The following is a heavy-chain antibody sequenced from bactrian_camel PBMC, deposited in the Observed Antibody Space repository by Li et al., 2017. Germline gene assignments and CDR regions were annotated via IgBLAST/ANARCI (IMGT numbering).Heavy chain of an antibody. CDR1: GFTEENYC. Sequence: SGFTEENYCVSWFRQTPGKAREGVASISIINSYTYDADSVKGRFTISHDAAKNTVYLQMNSLKPEDTAMYYCAAADGFGCSWYAGPHDYYAMHFVGNGTQVTVS. D-gene: IGHD5*01. V-gene: IGHV3S64*01. CDR2: ISIINSYT. J-gene: IGHJ7*01.